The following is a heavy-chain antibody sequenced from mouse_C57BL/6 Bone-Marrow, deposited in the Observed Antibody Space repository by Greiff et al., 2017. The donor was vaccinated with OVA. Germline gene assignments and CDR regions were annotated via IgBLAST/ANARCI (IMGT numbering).Heavy chain of an antibody. D-gene: IGHD1-1*01. CDR3: ASPDYYGSRGGFAY. CDR2: ISGGGGNT. CDR1: GFTFSSYT. J-gene: IGHJ3*01. V-gene: IGHV5-9*01. Sequence: EVKLMESGGGLVKPGGSLKLSCAASGFTFSSYTMSWVRQTPEKRLEWVATISGGGGNTYYPDSVKGRFTISRDNAKNTLYLQMSSLRSEDTALYYCASPDYYGSRGGFAYWGQGTLVTVSA.